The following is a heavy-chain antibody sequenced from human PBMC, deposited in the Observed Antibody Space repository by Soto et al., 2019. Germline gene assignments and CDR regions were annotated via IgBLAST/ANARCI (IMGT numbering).Heavy chain of an antibody. CDR2: MYPVDSDT. CDR3: ARLPRDCNKTSCYYADH. J-gene: IGHJ4*01. CDR1: GYDFNTNW. V-gene: IGHV5-51*01. Sequence: ESRKISCRGSGYDFNTNWFGWVLHLAGKGLEWVGIMYPVDSDTRYNPSLQGHVTLSADVTVSTAFLQWRSLKTSDTGMYFCARLPRDCNKTSCYYADHWGHGTQVTVSS. D-gene: IGHD2-2*01.